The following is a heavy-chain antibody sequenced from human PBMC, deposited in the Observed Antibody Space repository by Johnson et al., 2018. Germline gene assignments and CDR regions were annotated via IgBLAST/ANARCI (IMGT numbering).Heavy chain of an antibody. D-gene: IGHD6-19*01. CDR2: ISYDGSNK. Sequence: QVQLVQSGGGVVQPGRSLSLSCAASGFTFSSYGLPWVRQAPGKGLVRGAVISYDGSNKYYADSVNGRFTIPRDNSKNTLNLQLNSLRAEDTAVSYCARDAIAVADDAFDIWGQGTMVTVAS. V-gene: IGHV3-33*05. CDR3: ARDAIAVADDAFDI. J-gene: IGHJ3*02. CDR1: GFTFSSYG.